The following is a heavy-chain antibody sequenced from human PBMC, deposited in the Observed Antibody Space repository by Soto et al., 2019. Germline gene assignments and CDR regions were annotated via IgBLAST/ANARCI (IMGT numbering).Heavy chain of an antibody. V-gene: IGHV3-64*01. CDR1: GFTFSSYA. CDR3: ARRIPFGYGMDV. CDR2: ITSNGGNT. D-gene: IGHD2-21*01. J-gene: IGHJ6*02. Sequence: EVQLVESGGGLVQPGGSLRLSCAASGFTFSSYAMHWVGQAPGKGLECVSAITSNGGNTDYASSVKGRFTISRDNSKNTLYLQMGSLRAEDMAVYYCARRIPFGYGMDVWGQGTTVTVSS.